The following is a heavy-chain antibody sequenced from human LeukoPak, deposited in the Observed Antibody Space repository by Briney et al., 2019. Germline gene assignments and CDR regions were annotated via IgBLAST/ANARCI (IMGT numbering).Heavy chain of an antibody. V-gene: IGHV1-46*01. CDR2: INPSGGST. D-gene: IGHD4-17*01. J-gene: IGHJ4*02. CDR1: GYTFTSYF. CDR3: ARDSADYGDYDY. Sequence: ASATVSCKASGYTFTSYFMHWARQAPGQGLDWMGIINPSGGSTSYAQKFQGRVTMTRDTSTSTVYMELSSLRSEDTAVYYRARDSADYGDYDYWGQGTLVTVSS.